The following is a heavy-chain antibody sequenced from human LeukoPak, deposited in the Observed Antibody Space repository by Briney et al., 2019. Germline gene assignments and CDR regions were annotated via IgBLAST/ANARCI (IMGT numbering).Heavy chain of an antibody. J-gene: IGHJ3*02. CDR1: GFTFSSYW. D-gene: IGHD3-3*01. CDR2: ISSSSSYI. V-gene: IGHV3-21*01. CDR3: ARVGTIFGVVIGAFDI. Sequence: GGSLRLSCAASGFTFSSYWMSWVRQAPGKGLEWVSSISSSSSYIYYADSVKGRFTISRDNAKNSLYLQMNSLRAEDTAVYYCARVGTIFGVVIGAFDIWGQGTMVTVSS.